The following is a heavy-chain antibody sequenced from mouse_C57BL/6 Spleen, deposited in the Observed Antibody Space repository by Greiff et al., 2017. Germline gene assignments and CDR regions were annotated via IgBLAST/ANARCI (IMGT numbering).Heavy chain of an antibody. CDR3: AKGSGYYYGSNEFAY. Sequence: EVKLVESGGGLVKPGGSLKLSCAASGFTFSSYAMSWVRQTPEKRLEWVATISDGGSYTYYPDNVKGRFTISRDNAKNNLYLQMSHLKSEDTAMYYCAKGSGYYYGSNEFAYWGQGTLVTVSA. CDR2: ISDGGSYT. D-gene: IGHD1-1*01. CDR1: GFTFSSYA. J-gene: IGHJ3*01. V-gene: IGHV5-4*03.